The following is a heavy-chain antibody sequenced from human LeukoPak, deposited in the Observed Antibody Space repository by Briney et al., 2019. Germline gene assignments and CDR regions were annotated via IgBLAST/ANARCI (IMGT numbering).Heavy chain of an antibody. Sequence: GGSLGLSCAASGFTFSSYSMNWVRQAPGKGLEWVSYISSSSSTIYYADSVKGRFTISRDNAKNSLYLQMNSLRAEDTAVYYCARGLYYDSSGHDAFDIWGQGTMVTVSS. D-gene: IGHD3-22*01. CDR1: GFTFSSYS. J-gene: IGHJ3*02. CDR3: ARGLYYDSSGHDAFDI. V-gene: IGHV3-48*04. CDR2: ISSSSSTI.